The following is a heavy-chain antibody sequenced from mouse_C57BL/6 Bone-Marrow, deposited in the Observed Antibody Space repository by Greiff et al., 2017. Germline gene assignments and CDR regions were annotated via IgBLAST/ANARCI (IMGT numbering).Heavy chain of an antibody. J-gene: IGHJ3*01. CDR1: GFSLTSYG. CDR2: IWSGGIT. CDR3: AKKATSYYDYEFAY. V-gene: IGHV2-4*01. D-gene: IGHD2-4*01. Sequence: VQLQQSGPGLVQPSQSLSITCTVSGFSLTSYGVHWVRQPPGKGLEWLGVIWSGGITDYNAAFISRLRISKDNSKSQVFFKMNSLQADDTAIYYCAKKATSYYDYEFAYWGQGTLVTVSA.